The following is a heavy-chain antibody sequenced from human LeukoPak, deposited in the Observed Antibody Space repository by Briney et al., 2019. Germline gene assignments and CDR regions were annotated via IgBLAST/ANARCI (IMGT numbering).Heavy chain of an antibody. CDR1: GFTFSSYA. Sequence: GGSLRLSCAASGFTFSSYAMHWVRQAPGKGLEWVAVISYDGSNKYYADSVKGRFTISRDNAKNSLYLQMNSLRAEDTAVYYCAKGHVWGSYRPSPFDYWGQGTLVTVSS. D-gene: IGHD3-16*02. CDR3: AKGHVWGSYRPSPFDY. J-gene: IGHJ4*02. CDR2: ISYDGSNK. V-gene: IGHV3-30-3*01.